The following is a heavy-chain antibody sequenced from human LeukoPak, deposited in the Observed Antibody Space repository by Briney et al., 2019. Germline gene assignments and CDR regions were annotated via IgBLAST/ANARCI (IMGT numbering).Heavy chain of an antibody. CDR3: ATWAFYHSLDV. D-gene: IGHD1-26*01. V-gene: IGHV3-43*02. Sequence: PGGSLRLSCAASGFTFSHYWMTWVRQAPGKGLEWVSLIDKDGRSTYYADSVKGRFTISRDNSKNSLYLQMNSLRTEDTALYYCATWAFYHSLDVWGQGTTVTVSS. CDR2: IDKDGRST. J-gene: IGHJ6*02. CDR1: GFTFSHYW.